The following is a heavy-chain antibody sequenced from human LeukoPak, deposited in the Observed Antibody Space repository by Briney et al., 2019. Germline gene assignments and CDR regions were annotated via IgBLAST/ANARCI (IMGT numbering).Heavy chain of an antibody. D-gene: IGHD3-3*01. V-gene: IGHV4-4*07. CDR3: ARAPDFWSGYTFDY. J-gene: IGHJ4*02. CDR1: GGSISSYY. Sequence: SGTLSLTCTVSGGSISSYYWSWIRQPAGKGLEWIGRIYTSGSTNYNPSLKSRVTMSVDTSKNQFSLKLSSVTAADTAVYYCARAPDFWSGYTFDYWGQGTLVTVSS. CDR2: IYTSGST.